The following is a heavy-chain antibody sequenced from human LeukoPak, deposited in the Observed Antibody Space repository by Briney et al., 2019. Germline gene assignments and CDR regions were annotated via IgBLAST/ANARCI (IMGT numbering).Heavy chain of an antibody. CDR2: ISYDGSNK. Sequence: GGSLRLSCAASGFTFSSYGMHWVRQAPGKGLEWVAVISYDGSNKYYADSVKGRFTISRDNSKNTLYLQMNSLRAEDTAVYYCAKRHSSSSLVDYWGQGTLVTVS. CDR1: GFTFSSYG. CDR3: AKRHSSSSLVDY. J-gene: IGHJ4*02. D-gene: IGHD6-6*01. V-gene: IGHV3-30*18.